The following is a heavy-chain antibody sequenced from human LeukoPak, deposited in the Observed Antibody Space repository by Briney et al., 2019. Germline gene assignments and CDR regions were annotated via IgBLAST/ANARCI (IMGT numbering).Heavy chain of an antibody. CDR1: GGSISSYY. Sequence: SETLSLTCTVSGGSISSYYWRWIRQPPGKGLEWIGYIYYSGSTNYNPSLKSRVTISVDTSKNQFSLKLSSVTAADTAVYYCERGSVAAAYWGQGTLVTVSS. J-gene: IGHJ4*02. CDR2: IYYSGST. V-gene: IGHV4-59*01. CDR3: ERGSVAAAY. D-gene: IGHD2-15*01.